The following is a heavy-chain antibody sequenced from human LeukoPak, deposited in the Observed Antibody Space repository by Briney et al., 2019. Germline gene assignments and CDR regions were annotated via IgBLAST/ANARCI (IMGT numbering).Heavy chain of an antibody. CDR1: GVSITSSDFY. Sequence: SETLSLTCTVSGVSITSSDFYWGWIRQPPGKGLEWIATISYSGRTYYNPSLKTRLTISVDTSKNQFSLKLLSVVAADTAVYYCARLKSYRGGDCYPDQFHNWGQGTLVTVSS. D-gene: IGHD2-21*02. CDR3: ARLKSYRGGDCYPDQFHN. CDR2: ISYSGRT. V-gene: IGHV4-39*01. J-gene: IGHJ4*02.